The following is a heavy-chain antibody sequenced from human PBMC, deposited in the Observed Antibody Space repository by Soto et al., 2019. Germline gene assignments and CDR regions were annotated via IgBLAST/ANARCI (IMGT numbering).Heavy chain of an antibody. V-gene: IGHV4-34*01. D-gene: IGHD3-22*01. Sequence: PSGTIAITCAISGGSISSHYWGWIRQPAGKGLEWIGQMYHSGGANYNPSLKSRVTISGDTSKNQLSLKLSSVTAADTAVYYCARGRGYYDRSGYGMDVWGQGTTVTVS. CDR3: ARGRGYYDRSGYGMDV. CDR1: GGSISSHY. J-gene: IGHJ6*02. CDR2: MYHSGGA.